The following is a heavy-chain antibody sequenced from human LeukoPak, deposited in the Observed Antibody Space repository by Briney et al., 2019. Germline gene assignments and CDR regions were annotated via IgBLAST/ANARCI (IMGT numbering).Heavy chain of an antibody. CDR3: ARDFTEWLSWFDP. D-gene: IGHD3-3*01. V-gene: IGHV1-69*13. CDR2: IIPIFGTA. CDR1: GGTFSSYA. Sequence: VASVKVSCKASGGTFSSYAISWVRQAPGQGLEWMGGIIPIFGTANYAQKFQGRDTITADESTSTAYMELSSLRSEDTAVYYCARDFTEWLSWFDPWGQGTLVTVSS. J-gene: IGHJ5*02.